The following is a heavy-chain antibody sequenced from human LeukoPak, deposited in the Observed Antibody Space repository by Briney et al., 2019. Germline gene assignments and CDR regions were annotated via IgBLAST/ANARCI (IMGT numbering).Heavy chain of an antibody. V-gene: IGHV3-23*02. CDR2: ISGRGGRT. Sequence: GGSLRLSCAAAGFTFSSYAMSWVRQAPGKGREWVSGISGRGGRTYYGDSVKGRFTISRDNAKNSGYMEMKRRRAEDTAVYYCANYYDSSGSPFDYWGQGTLVTVSS. CDR1: GFTFSSYA. CDR3: ANYYDSSGSPFDY. D-gene: IGHD3-22*01. J-gene: IGHJ4*02.